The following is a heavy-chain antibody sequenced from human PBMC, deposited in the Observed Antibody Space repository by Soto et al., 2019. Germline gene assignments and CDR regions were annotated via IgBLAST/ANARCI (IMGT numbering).Heavy chain of an antibody. CDR2: IKSKTDGGTT. V-gene: IGHV3-15*01. Sequence: GGSLRLSCAASGFTFSNAWMSWVRQAPGKGLEWVGRIKSKTDGGTTDYAAPVKGRFTISRDDSKNTLYLQMNSLKTEDTAVYYCTTASEYTVIRYYYMDVWGKGTTVTVSS. D-gene: IGHD4-17*01. CDR1: GFTFSNAW. J-gene: IGHJ6*03. CDR3: TTASEYTVIRYYYMDV.